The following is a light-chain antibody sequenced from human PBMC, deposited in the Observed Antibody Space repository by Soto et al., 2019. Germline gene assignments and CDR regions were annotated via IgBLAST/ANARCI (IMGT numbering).Light chain of an antibody. CDR1: QSLLDSDDGNTY. J-gene: IGKJ2*01. CDR3: MQRIEFPYT. CDR2: TLS. Sequence: DIVMTQTPLSLPVTPGEPASISCRSSQSLLDSDDGNTYLDWYLQKPGQSPQLLIYTLSYRASXVXDXXSGSGSGTDFPLKISRVEAEDVGVYYCMQRIEFPYTFGQGTKLEIK. V-gene: IGKV2-40*01.